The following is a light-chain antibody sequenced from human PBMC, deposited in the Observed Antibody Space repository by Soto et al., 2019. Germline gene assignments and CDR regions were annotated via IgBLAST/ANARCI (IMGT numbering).Light chain of an antibody. CDR1: SSNIGAGYE. Sequence: QSVLTQPPSVSEAPGQRVTISCTGSSSNIGAGYEAHWYQQVPGTAPKLLIYENNNRPSGVPYRFSGSKSGTSASLAITGLLPDDDADYYCHSYYTSLSAYVFGTGTKLTVL. CDR2: ENN. J-gene: IGLJ1*01. V-gene: IGLV1-40*01. CDR3: HSYYTSLSAYV.